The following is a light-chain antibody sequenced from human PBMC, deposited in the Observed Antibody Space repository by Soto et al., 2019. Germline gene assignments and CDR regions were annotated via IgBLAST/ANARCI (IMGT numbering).Light chain of an antibody. CDR3: QQCSTSPLT. V-gene: IGKV3-20*01. J-gene: IGKJ4*01. CDR1: QTVRNNF. CDR2: DAS. Sequence: EIVLTQSPGTLSLSPGERATLSCRASQTVRNNFVAWYQQKPGQAPRLLIHDASSRATGIPDRFSGSGSATDFTLATARLEPEDVAVYYCQQCSTSPLTFGGGTKVEIK.